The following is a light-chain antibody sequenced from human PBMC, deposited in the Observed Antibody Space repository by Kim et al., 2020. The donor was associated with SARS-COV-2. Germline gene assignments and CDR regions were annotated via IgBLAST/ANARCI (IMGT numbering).Light chain of an antibody. Sequence: QRVTIYCTGSSSNLGTNYAVLWYQQLPGTAPTLLIYVNSDRPSGVPYRFSGSKSGTSAFLAITGLQSEDEAVYYCQSYDNSLNGVVFGGGTQLTVL. CDR2: VNS. CDR3: QSYDNSLNGVV. CDR1: SSNLGTNYA. J-gene: IGLJ2*01. V-gene: IGLV1-40*01.